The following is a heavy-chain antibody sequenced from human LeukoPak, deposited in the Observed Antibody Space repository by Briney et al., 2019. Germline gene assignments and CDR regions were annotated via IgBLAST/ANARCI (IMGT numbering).Heavy chain of an antibody. Sequence: GGSLRLSCAASGFTFTNYAMTWVRQVPGKGLEWVSHISGSGGSSYHVDSVKGRFTISRDNSKNTLYLQMNSLRAADTAVYYCAKDSAAYYSLYFHHWGQGTLVTVSS. V-gene: IGHV3-23*01. J-gene: IGHJ1*01. D-gene: IGHD3-9*01. CDR1: GFTFTNYA. CDR3: AKDSAAYYSLYFHH. CDR2: ISGSGGSS.